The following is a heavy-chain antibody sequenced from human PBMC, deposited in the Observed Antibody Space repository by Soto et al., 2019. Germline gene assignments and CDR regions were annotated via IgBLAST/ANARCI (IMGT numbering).Heavy chain of an antibody. CDR3: ARVFAADSRSWYPYYYYYYGMDV. CDR2: IKQDGSEK. CDR1: GFNFSGYC. D-gene: IGHD6-13*01. J-gene: IGHJ6*02. Sequence: CVSLRVSCGAAGFNFSGYCVSWIIKAPGKGLEWVANIKQDGSEKYYVDSVKGRFTISRDNAKISLYLQMYSLRAEDTVVYYCARVFAADSRSWYPYYYYYYGMDVWGQRTSVTVSS. V-gene: IGHV3-7*02.